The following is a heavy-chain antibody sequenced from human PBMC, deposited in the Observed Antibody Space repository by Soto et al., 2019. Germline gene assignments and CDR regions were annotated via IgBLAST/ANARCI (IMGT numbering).Heavy chain of an antibody. CDR3: AKGGRQWLVTSDFNY. D-gene: IGHD6-19*01. Sequence: VQLVESGGGVVQPGRSLRLSCAASGFTFSAYAMHWVRQAPGKGLEWVAVVSHDGRNTHYADSVKGRFTISRDSSKNTVSLEMTSLRAADTAVYYCAKGGRQWLVTSDFNYWGQGARVTVSS. V-gene: IGHV3-30*18. CDR2: VSHDGRNT. J-gene: IGHJ4*02. CDR1: GFTFSAYA.